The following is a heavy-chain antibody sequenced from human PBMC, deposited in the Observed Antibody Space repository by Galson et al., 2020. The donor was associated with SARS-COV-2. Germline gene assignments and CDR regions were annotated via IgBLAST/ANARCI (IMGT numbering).Heavy chain of an antibody. D-gene: IGHD4-17*01. V-gene: IGHV1-8*01. CDR2: MNPNSGNT. Sequence: ASVKVSCKASGYTFTSYDINWVRQATGQGLEWMGWMNPNSGNTGYAQKFQGRVTMTRNTSISTAYMELSSLRSEDTAVYYCAKDLGPDYGDYGPDYWGQGTLVTVSS. CDR3: AKDLGPDYGDYGPDY. J-gene: IGHJ4*02. CDR1: GYTFTSYD.